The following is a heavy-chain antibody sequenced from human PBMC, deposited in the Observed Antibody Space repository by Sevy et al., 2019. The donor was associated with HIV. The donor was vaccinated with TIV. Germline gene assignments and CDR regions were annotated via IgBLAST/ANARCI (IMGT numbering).Heavy chain of an antibody. Sequence: GGSLRLSCAVSGFSFDSYGMTWVRQAPGKGLEWVSGISGSGTRTYYADSVKGRFSISRDNSKNRLYLQMNSLRSEDKGIYDWGKGGGGHYDPDEIGYYFYYYNMDVWGKGTTVTVSS. CDR2: ISGSGTRT. V-gene: IGHV3-23*01. CDR3: GKGGGGHYDPDEIGYYFYYYNMDV. CDR1: GFSFDSYG. D-gene: IGHD3-22*01. J-gene: IGHJ6*03.